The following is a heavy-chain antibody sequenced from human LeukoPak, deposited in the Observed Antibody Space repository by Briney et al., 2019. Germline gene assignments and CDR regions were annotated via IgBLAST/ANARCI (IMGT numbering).Heavy chain of an antibody. CDR2: INHSGST. V-gene: IGHV4-34*01. CDR3: ASDTLTMVRGVIV. CDR1: GGSFSGYY. Sequence: SETLSLTCAVYGGSFSGYYWSWIRQPPGKGLEWIGEINHSGSTNYNPSLKSRVTISVDTSKNQFSLKLGSVTAADTAVYYCASDTLTMVRGVIVWGQGTLVTVSS. D-gene: IGHD3-10*01. J-gene: IGHJ4*02.